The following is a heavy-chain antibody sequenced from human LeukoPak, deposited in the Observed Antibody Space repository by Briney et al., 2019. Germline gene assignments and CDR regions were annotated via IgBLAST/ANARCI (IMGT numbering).Heavy chain of an antibody. Sequence: GGSLRLSCAASGFTFSSYGMHGVRQAPGKGLEGVAVIWYDGSNKYYADSVKGRFTISRDNSKNTLYLQMNSLRAEDTAVYYCAKGAAADYYYYMDVWGKGTTVTVSS. CDR2: IWYDGSNK. CDR1: GFTFSSYG. CDR3: AKGAAADYYYYMDV. V-gene: IGHV3-33*06. J-gene: IGHJ6*03. D-gene: IGHD6-13*01.